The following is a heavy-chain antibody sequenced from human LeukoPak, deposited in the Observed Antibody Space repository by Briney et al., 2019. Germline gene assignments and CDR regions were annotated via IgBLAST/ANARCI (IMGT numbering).Heavy chain of an antibody. J-gene: IGHJ6*03. D-gene: IGHD5-12*01. V-gene: IGHV1-8*03. CDR2: MNPNSGNT. Sequence: AASVKVSCKASGYTFTSYDINWVRQATGQGLEWMGWMNPNSGNTGYAQKFQGRVTITRNTSINTAYMELSSLRSDDTAVYYCARADIGDYYYYMDVWGKGTTVTVSS. CDR1: GYTFTSYD. CDR3: ARADIGDYYYYMDV.